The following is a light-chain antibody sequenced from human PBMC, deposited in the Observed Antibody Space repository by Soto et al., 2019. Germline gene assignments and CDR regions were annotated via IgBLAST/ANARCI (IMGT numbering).Light chain of an antibody. J-gene: IGKJ2*01. CDR3: QQYGSAPPYT. Sequence: EIVLTQSPCTLSLSPGERATLSCRASQSVSSGYLAWYQQKPGEAPRLLIYGATSMDTGIPDRFSGSGSGTDFTLTISRLEPEDFAVYYCQQYGSAPPYTFGQGTKLEIK. V-gene: IGKV3-20*01. CDR2: GAT. CDR1: QSVSSGY.